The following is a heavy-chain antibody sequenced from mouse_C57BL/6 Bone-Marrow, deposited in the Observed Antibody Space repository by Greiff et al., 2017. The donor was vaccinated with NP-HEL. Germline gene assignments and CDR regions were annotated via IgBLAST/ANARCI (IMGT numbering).Heavy chain of an antibody. D-gene: IGHD2-2*01. CDR2: IYPRSGNT. CDR3: ARPFYYGYDYYSMDY. Sequence: QVQLQQSGAELARPGASVKLSCKASGYTFTSYGISWVKQRTGQGLEWIGEIYPRSGNTYYNEKFKGKAKLTADKSSSTAYMELRSLTSEDSAVYFCARPFYYGYDYYSMDYWGQGTSVTVSS. CDR1: GYTFTSYG. V-gene: IGHV1-81*01. J-gene: IGHJ4*01.